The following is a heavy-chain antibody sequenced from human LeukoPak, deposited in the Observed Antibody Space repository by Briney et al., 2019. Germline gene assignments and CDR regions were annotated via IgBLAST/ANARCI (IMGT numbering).Heavy chain of an antibody. D-gene: IGHD6-13*01. Sequence: GGSLRLSCAASGFTFSSYSMNWVRQAPGKGLEWVSSISSSSSYIYYADSLKGRFTISRDNAKNSLYLQMNSLRAEDTAVYYCARDGGLDIAAADTPYYYYYYMDVWGKGTTVTVSS. CDR2: ISSSSSYI. V-gene: IGHV3-21*01. J-gene: IGHJ6*03. CDR1: GFTFSSYS. CDR3: ARDGGLDIAAADTPYYYYYYMDV.